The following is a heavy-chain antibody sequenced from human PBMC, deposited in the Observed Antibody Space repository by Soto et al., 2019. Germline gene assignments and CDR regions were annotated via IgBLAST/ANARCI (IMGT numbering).Heavy chain of an antibody. J-gene: IGHJ1*01. CDR1: GGSISSSTW. Sequence: QVQLQESGPGLVKPSGTLSLICGVSGGSISSSTWWSWNRLPPEKGLEWMGGIDQCGSTIYNPSRQRQVRVSAYKSKIQLSLRLGSVTAAGTAFYYCAREYCCIWESWGQGTLVPGSS. D-gene: IGHD2-15*01. CDR2: IDQCGST. CDR3: AREYCCIWES. V-gene: IGHV4-4*02.